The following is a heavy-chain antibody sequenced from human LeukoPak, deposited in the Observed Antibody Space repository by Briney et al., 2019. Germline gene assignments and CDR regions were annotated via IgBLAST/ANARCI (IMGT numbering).Heavy chain of an antibody. CDR1: GGSISSYY. D-gene: IGHD3-22*01. CDR3: ARSSEGRYYYDSSGYSYYYYYMDV. CDR2: IYYSGST. Sequence: SETLSLTCTVSGGSISSYYWSWIRQPPGKGLEWIGYIYYSGSTSYNPSLKSRVTISVDTSKNQFSLKLSSVTAADTAVYYCARSSEGRYYYDSSGYSYYYYYMDVWGKGTTVSISS. V-gene: IGHV4-59*01. J-gene: IGHJ6*03.